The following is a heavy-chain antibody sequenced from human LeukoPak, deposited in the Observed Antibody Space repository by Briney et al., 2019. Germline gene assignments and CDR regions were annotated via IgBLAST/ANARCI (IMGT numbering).Heavy chain of an antibody. D-gene: IGHD2-15*01. CDR1: GGSISSSNW. Sequence: TPSETLSLTCAVSGGSISSSNWWSWVRQPPGKGLEWIGEIYHSGSTNYNPSLKSRVTISVDKSKNQFSLKLSSVTAADTAVYYCASRYCSGGSCYSGVDYWGQGTLVTVSS. CDR2: IYHSGST. V-gene: IGHV4-4*02. CDR3: ASRYCSGGSCYSGVDY. J-gene: IGHJ4*02.